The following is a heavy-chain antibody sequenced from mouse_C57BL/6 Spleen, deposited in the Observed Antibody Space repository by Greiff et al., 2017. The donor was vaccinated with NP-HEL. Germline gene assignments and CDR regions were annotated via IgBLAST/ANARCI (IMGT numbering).Heavy chain of an antibody. J-gene: IGHJ2*01. V-gene: IGHV5-16*01. D-gene: IGHD4-1*01. Sequence: EVHLVASEGGLVQPGSSMKLSCTASGFTFSDYYMAWVRQVPEKGLEWVANINYDGSSTYYLDSLKSRFIISRDNAKNILYLQMSSLKSEDTATYYCARENWGYFDYWGQGTTLTVSS. CDR1: GFTFSDYY. CDR3: ARENWGYFDY. CDR2: INYDGSST.